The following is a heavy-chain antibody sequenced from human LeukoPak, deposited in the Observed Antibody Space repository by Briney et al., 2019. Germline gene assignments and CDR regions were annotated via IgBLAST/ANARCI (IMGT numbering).Heavy chain of an antibody. Sequence: GGSLRLFCGASGFTFSSYAMSWVRQARGKGREWVSAIGGSGGSTYYADSVKGRFTISRDNSKNTLYLQMNSLRAEDTAVYYCAKDDGECYFDYWGQGTLVTVSS. CDR2: IGGSGGST. V-gene: IGHV3-23*01. D-gene: IGHD7-27*01. J-gene: IGHJ4*02. CDR1: GFTFSSYA. CDR3: AKDDGECYFDY.